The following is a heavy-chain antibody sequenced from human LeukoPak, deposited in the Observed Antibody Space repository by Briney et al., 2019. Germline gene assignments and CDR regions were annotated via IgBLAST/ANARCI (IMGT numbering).Heavy chain of an antibody. CDR2: ISGIGGST. D-gene: IGHD3-3*01. V-gene: IGHV3-23*01. CDR1: GFTFSSYG. CDR3: AISRHLLYTPYDY. Sequence: SGGSLRLSCADSGFTFSSYGMTWVRQAPGKGLEWVSGISGIGGSTYYEDSVEGRFTISRDNSRNALYLQMNRLRAEDTAVYYCAISRHLLYTPYDYWGQGTLVTVSS. J-gene: IGHJ4*02.